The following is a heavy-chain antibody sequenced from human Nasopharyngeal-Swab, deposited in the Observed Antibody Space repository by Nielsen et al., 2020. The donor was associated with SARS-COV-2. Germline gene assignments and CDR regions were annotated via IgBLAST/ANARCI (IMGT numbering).Heavy chain of an antibody. D-gene: IGHD1-14*01. CDR1: GFTFTNAW. J-gene: IGHJ4*02. CDR2: IKSKSDGGTT. Sequence: GESLKISCAASGFTFTNAWMGWVRQAPGKGLEWVGRIKSKSDGGTTDYAAPVKGRFSISRDDSRNTIYVQMNTLQTEDTAVYYCTTDRGITERPLFDFWSQGTLVTSPQ. CDR3: TTDRGITERPLFDF. V-gene: IGHV3-15*01.